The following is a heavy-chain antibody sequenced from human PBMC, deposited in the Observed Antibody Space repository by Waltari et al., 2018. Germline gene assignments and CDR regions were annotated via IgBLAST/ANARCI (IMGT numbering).Heavy chain of an antibody. V-gene: IGHV4-4*02. D-gene: IGHD5-12*01. CDR2: VRNSGRT. CDR3: ARDRGRGLYLDT. Sequence: QLHLEQLGPGLVTPSGTLSLICVVSGDSMSDTDVWNWVRQPPGKGLEWIGQVRNSGRTNYNPSFASRVTVSVDTSTNHFSLKMTSATAADTAVYYCARDRGRGLYLDTWGQGILVTVSP. CDR1: GDSMSDTDV. J-gene: IGHJ4*02.